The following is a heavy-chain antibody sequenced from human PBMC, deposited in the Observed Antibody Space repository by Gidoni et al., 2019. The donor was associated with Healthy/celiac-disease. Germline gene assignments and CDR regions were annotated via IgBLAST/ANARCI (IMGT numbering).Heavy chain of an antibody. CDR2: IYYSGST. CDR1: GGSISSSSYY. V-gene: IGHV4-39*01. D-gene: IGHD2-2*01. Sequence: QLQLQESGPGLVRPSETLSLTCTVSGGSISSSSYYWGWIRQPPGKGLEWIGSIYYSGSTYYNPSLKSRVTISVDTSKNQFSLKLSSVTAADTAVYYCARHSQADPWTVPAALGWFDPWGQGTLVTVSS. J-gene: IGHJ5*02. CDR3: ARHSQADPWTVPAALGWFDP.